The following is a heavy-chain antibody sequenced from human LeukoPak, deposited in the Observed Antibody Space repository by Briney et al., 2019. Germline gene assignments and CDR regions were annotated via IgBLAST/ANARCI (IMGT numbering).Heavy chain of an antibody. CDR1: GGSISSGDYY. Sequence: PSQTLSLTRTVAGGSISSGDYYWSWIRQPPGKGLEWIGYIYYSGSTYYNPSLKSRVTISVDTSKNQFSLKLSSVTAADTAVYYCARVDRSVVSSFDYWAQGTLVTVSS. CDR3: ARVDRSVVSSFDY. J-gene: IGHJ4*02. CDR2: IYYSGST. D-gene: IGHD2-21*01. V-gene: IGHV4-30-4*08.